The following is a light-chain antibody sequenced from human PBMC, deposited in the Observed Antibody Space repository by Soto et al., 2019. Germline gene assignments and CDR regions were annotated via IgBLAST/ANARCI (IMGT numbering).Light chain of an antibody. CDR2: GAS. CDR1: QSVSSSY. V-gene: IGKV3-20*01. Sequence: EIVLTQSPGTLSLSPGERATLSCRASQSVSSSYLAWYQQKPGQAPRLLIYGASSRATGIPDRFSGSGTGTYFTITISRLEPEDFAVYYCQQYGSSPPYTFGQGTKLEIK. J-gene: IGKJ2*01. CDR3: QQYGSSPPYT.